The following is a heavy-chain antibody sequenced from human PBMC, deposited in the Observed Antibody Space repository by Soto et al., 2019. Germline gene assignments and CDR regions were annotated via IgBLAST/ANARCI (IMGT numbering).Heavy chain of an antibody. V-gene: IGHV2-5*02. CDR1: GFSLNTRGVG. J-gene: IGHJ4*02. CDR2: IYWDDDE. CDR3: AHRPRGYSYHFES. Sequence: QITLKESGPTLVKPTQTLTLTCTFSGFSLNTRGVGVGWIRQPPGKALEWLALIYWDDDEGSSPSLRSRLTITTATSKPQVVLTMTNMDPVDSATYYCAHRPRGYSYHFESWGPGTLVTVSS. D-gene: IGHD5-18*01.